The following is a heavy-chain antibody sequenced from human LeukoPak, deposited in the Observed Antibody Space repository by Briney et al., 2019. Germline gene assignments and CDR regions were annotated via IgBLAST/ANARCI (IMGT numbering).Heavy chain of an antibody. D-gene: IGHD3-10*02. CDR2: ISSSGSTI. J-gene: IGHJ6*04. CDR3: AELGITMIGGV. CDR1: GFTFSSYE. Sequence: GGSLGLSCAASGFTFSSYEMNWVRQAPGKGLEWVSYISSSGSTIYYADSVKGRFTISRDNAKNSLYLQMDSLRAEDTAVYYCAELGITMIGGVWGKGTTVTISS. V-gene: IGHV3-48*03.